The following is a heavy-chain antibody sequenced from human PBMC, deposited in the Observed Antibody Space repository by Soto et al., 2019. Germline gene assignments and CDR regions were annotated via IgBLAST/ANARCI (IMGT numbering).Heavy chain of an antibody. CDR1: GFTFSSYA. J-gene: IGHJ5*02. Sequence: PGGSLRLSCAASGFTFSSYAMSWVRQTPEKGLEWLSYISDSGSTIHYADSVKGRFTISRDNAKNSLYLQMNSLRADDTAVYYCTRDGSWGQGTLVTVSS. V-gene: IGHV3-48*01. CDR3: TRDGS. CDR2: ISDSGSTI. D-gene: IGHD5-12*01.